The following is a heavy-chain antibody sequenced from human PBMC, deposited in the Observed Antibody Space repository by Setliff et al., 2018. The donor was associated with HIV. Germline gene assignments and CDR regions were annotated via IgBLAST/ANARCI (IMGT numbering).Heavy chain of an antibody. V-gene: IGHV1-18*01. CDR2: ISYNSGNT. CDR3: ARDGGGPGDYYYYYMDV. D-gene: IGHD3-16*01. Sequence: ASVKVSCKASGYNFTSHDINWVRQAPGQGLEWMGWISYNSGNTHYSQRLQDRGTMTIDTLTATVYMELTSLRSDDTAVYYCARDGGGPGDYYYYYMDVWGKGTTVTVSS. CDR1: GYNFTSHD. J-gene: IGHJ6*03.